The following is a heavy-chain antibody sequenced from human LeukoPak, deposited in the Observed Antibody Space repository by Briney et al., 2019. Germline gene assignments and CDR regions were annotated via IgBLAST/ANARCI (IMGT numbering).Heavy chain of an antibody. Sequence: GGSLRLSCAASGFTFSSYAMSWVRQAPGKGLEWVSAISGSGGSTYYADSVKGRFTISRDNSKNTLYLQMNSLRAEDTAVYYCAKVPGQPLLYLEVYYFDYWGQGTLVTVSS. CDR2: ISGSGGST. J-gene: IGHJ4*02. D-gene: IGHD2-2*02. V-gene: IGHV3-23*01. CDR3: AKVPGQPLLYLEVYYFDY. CDR1: GFTFSSYA.